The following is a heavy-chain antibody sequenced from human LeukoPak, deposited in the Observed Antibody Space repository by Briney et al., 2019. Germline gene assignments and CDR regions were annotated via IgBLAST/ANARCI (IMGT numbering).Heavy chain of an antibody. CDR2: INPNSGGT. CDR1: GYTFTGYY. D-gene: IGHD3-10*01. J-gene: IGHJ4*02. Sequence: ASVKVSCKASGYTFTGYYMHWVRQAPGQGLEWMGWINPNSGGTNYAQKFQDRVTMTRDTSISTAYMELRRLRSDDTAVYYCARGRPITMVRGLHFDYWGQGTLVTVSS. CDR3: ARGRPITMVRGLHFDY. V-gene: IGHV1-2*02.